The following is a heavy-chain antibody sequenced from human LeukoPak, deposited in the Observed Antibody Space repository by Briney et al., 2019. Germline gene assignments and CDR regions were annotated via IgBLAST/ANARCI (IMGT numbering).Heavy chain of an antibody. CDR3: AKTTRSTICGVVIDFPIDY. CDR2: ISAYNGNT. J-gene: IGHJ4*02. Sequence: GASVKVSCKASGYTFTSYGISWVRQAPGQGLEWMGWISAYNGNTNYAQKLQGRVTMTTDTSTSTAYVELRSLRSDDTAVYYCAKTTRSTICGVVIDFPIDYWGQGTLVTVSS. V-gene: IGHV1-18*01. CDR1: GYTFTSYG. D-gene: IGHD3-3*01.